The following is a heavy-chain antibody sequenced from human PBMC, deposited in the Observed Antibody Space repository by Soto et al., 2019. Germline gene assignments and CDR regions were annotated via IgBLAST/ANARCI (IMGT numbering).Heavy chain of an antibody. V-gene: IGHV3-7*05. Sequence: PGGSLRLSCAASGFTFSSYWMSWVRQAPGKGLEWVANIKQDGSEKYYVDSVKGRFTISRDNAKNSLYLQMNSLRAEDTAVYYCARLGEYYDFWSGSNYNYYYGMDVWGQGTTVTVSS. CDR2: IKQDGSEK. CDR1: GFTFSSYW. D-gene: IGHD3-3*01. J-gene: IGHJ6*02. CDR3: ARLGEYYDFWSGSNYNYYYGMDV.